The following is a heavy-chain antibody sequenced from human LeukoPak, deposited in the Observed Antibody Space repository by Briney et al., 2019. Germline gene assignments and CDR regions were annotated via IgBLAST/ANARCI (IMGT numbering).Heavy chain of an antibody. J-gene: IGHJ6*02. Sequence: SETLCLTPSVSGGSISNYYWSWMREPPGRGRECGWEIYHSGGTKYNPSPRNLVTISLEKTKNQFRLILRSVTAAHTAVYYRAGDRAPLLNPLYDSGSYRPYYYCYGMDVWGQGTTVTVSS. CDR3: AGDRAPLLNPLYDSGSYRPYYYCYGMDV. CDR2: IYHSGGT. CDR1: GGSISNYY. D-gene: IGHD3-10*01. V-gene: IGHV4-59*12.